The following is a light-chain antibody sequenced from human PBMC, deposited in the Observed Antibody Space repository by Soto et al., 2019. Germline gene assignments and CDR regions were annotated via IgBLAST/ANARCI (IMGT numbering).Light chain of an antibody. CDR3: QRYGLSPPFS. V-gene: IGKV3-20*01. Sequence: EIVLTQSPGTLSLSPGERATLSCWASQSVSFSYLAWYQQKPGQAPRLLIYGASSRAAGIPNRFSGSGSGTDFTLTIARLEPEDFAVYYCQRYGLSPPFSFGPGTKVEIK. CDR1: QSVSFSY. J-gene: IGKJ3*01. CDR2: GAS.